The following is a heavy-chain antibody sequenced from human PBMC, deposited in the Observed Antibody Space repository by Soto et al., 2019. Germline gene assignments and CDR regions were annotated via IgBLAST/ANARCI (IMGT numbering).Heavy chain of an antibody. J-gene: IGHJ1*01. CDR2: IWYDGSNK. D-gene: IGHD3-10*01. Sequence: GGSLRLSCAASGFTFSSYGMHWVRQAPGKGLEWVAVIWYDGSNKYYADSVKGRFTISRDNSKNTLYLQMNSLRAEDTAVYYCARDEGDYYGSGSYFQHWGQGTLVTVSS. V-gene: IGHV3-33*01. CDR1: GFTFSSYG. CDR3: ARDEGDYYGSGSYFQH.